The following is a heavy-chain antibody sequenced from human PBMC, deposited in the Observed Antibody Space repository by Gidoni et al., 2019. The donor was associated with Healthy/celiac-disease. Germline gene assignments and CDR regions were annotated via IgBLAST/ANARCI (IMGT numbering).Heavy chain of an antibody. Sequence: EVQLVESGGGLVQPGRSLRLSCAASGFTFDDSAMHWVRQAPGKGLGWVSGISWNSGSIGYADSVKGRFTISRDNAKNSLYLQMNSLRAEDTALYHCAKDLGYCSGGSCPTPYAFDIWGQGTMVTVSS. V-gene: IGHV3-9*01. J-gene: IGHJ3*02. D-gene: IGHD2-15*01. CDR3: AKDLGYCSGGSCPTPYAFDI. CDR1: GFTFDDSA. CDR2: ISWNSGSI.